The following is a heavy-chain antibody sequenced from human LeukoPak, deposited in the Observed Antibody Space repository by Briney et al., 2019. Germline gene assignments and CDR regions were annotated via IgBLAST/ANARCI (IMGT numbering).Heavy chain of an antibody. D-gene: IGHD7-27*01. Sequence: GGSLRLSCAASGFTFSSYSMNWVRQAPGKGLEWVSSISSSSSYIYYADSVKGRFTISRDNAKNSLYLQMNSLRAEDTAVYYCARDQPETGDQGCLDYWGQGTLVTVSS. CDR3: ARDQPETGDQGCLDY. CDR2: ISSSSSYI. V-gene: IGHV3-21*01. CDR1: GFTFSSYS. J-gene: IGHJ4*02.